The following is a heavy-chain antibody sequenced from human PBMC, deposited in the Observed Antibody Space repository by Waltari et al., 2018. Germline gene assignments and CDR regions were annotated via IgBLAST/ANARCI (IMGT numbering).Heavy chain of an antibody. J-gene: IGHJ4*02. Sequence: EVQVVDSGGGLVQPGESLRLSCATSGVTFSHFWMSWVRQAPGKGLEWVASIKQDGSEKYYVDSVKGRFTISRDNDKNSLSLQMNSLSAEDTGFYYCARERVYSGYSDLDSWGQGTLVTVSS. CDR2: IKQDGSEK. D-gene: IGHD5-12*01. CDR3: ARERVYSGYSDLDS. V-gene: IGHV3-7*01. CDR1: GVTFSHFW.